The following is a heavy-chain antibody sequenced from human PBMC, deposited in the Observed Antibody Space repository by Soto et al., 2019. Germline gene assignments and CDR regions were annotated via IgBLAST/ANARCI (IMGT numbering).Heavy chain of an antibody. J-gene: IGHJ4*02. CDR3: ARDLVSYRNRRDTKSPDGFDY. CDR1: GGSISSGGYY. CDR2: IYYSGST. V-gene: IGHV4-31*02. D-gene: IGHD3-10*01. Sequence: PSETLSLTCTFSGGSISSGGYYWSWIRQHPGKGLEWIGYIYYSGSTYYNPSLKSRVTISVDTSKNQFSLKLSSVTAADTAVYTAARDLVSYRNRRDTKSPDGFDYWGQGTSVTVSS.